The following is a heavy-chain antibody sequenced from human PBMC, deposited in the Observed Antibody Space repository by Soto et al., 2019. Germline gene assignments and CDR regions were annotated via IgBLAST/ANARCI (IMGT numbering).Heavy chain of an antibody. Sequence: PSETLSLTCTVSGCSISSYYWSWIRQPPGKGLEWIGEINHSGSTNYNPSLKSRVTISVDTSKNQFSLKLSSVTAADTAVYYCARGHEVVPAAAQYYYYYYMDVWGKGTTVTVSS. CDR2: INHSGST. CDR3: ARGHEVVPAAAQYYYYYYMDV. J-gene: IGHJ6*03. D-gene: IGHD2-2*01. CDR1: GCSISSYY. V-gene: IGHV4-34*01.